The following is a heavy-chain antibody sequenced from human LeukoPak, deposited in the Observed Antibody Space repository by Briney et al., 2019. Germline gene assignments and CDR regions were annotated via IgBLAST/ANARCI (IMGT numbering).Heavy chain of an antibody. CDR3: ARASSDYDFWSGYLYYYYGMDV. D-gene: IGHD3-3*01. CDR2: IYHSGST. V-gene: IGHV4-4*02. CDR1: GGSISSSNW. Sequence: SETLSLTCAVSGGSISSSNWWSWVRQPPGKGLEWIGEIYHSGSTNYNPSLKSRVTISVDKSKNQFSLKLSSVTAADTAVYYCARASSDYDFWSGYLYYYYGMDVWGQGTTVTVSS. J-gene: IGHJ6*02.